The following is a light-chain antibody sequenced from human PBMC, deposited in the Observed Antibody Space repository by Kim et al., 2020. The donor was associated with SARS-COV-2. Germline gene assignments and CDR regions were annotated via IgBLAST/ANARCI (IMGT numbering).Light chain of an antibody. CDR3: QQYYGSPWT. CDR2: WSS. Sequence: ATINCRSTQSLFYSSNGKTYLAWYQHKPGQPPRLLIYWSSTRESGVPGRFSGSGSGTDFTLTISSLQAEDVAVYYCQQYYGSPWTFGQGTKVDIK. J-gene: IGKJ1*01. CDR1: QSLFYSSNGKTY. V-gene: IGKV4-1*01.